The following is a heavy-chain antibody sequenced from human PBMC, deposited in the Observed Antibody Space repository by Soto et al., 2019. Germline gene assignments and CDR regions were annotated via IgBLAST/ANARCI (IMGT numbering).Heavy chain of an antibody. Sequence: QVQLVQSGAEVKKPGSSVKVSCKASGGTFSSYAISWVRQAPGQGLEWMGGIIPIVGSANYAEKFQGRVTITADESTSTAYMELSSLRSEYTAVYYCARSQGSSTSLELYYYYYYGMDVWGQGTTVTVSS. V-gene: IGHV1-69*01. CDR1: GGTFSSYA. CDR3: ARSQGSSTSLELYYYYYYGMDV. D-gene: IGHD2-2*01. J-gene: IGHJ6*02. CDR2: IIPIVGSA.